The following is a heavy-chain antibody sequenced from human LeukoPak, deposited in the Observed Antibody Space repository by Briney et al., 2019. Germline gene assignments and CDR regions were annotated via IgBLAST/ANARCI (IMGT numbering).Heavy chain of an antibody. Sequence: GGSLRLSCAASGFTFSSYWMHWVRQAPGKGLVWVSRIHSDGSTNYADSVKGRFTISRNNAKNTLYLQMNSLRAEDTAFYYCARGVGPSTVSPLNYWGQGTLVTVSS. V-gene: IGHV3-74*01. J-gene: IGHJ4*02. CDR3: ARGVGPSTVSPLNY. D-gene: IGHD4-17*01. CDR1: GFTFSSYW. CDR2: IHSDGST.